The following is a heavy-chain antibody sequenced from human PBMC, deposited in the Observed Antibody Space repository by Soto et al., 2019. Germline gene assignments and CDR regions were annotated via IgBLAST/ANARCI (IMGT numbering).Heavy chain of an antibody. CDR1: GYSFTSYW. J-gene: IGHJ4*02. D-gene: IGHD6-13*01. CDR3: ASLNQTSSWYVFDY. Sequence: PGEPLKISCKGSGYSFTSYWISWVRQMPGKGLEWMGRIDPSDSYTNYSPSFQGHVTISADKSISTAYLQWSSLKASDTAMYYCASLNQTSSWYVFDYWGQGTLVTVSS. CDR2: IDPSDSYT. V-gene: IGHV5-10-1*01.